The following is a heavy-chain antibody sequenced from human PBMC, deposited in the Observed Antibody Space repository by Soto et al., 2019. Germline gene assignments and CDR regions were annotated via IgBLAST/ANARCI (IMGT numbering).Heavy chain of an antibody. CDR2: IYNDGRT. D-gene: IGHD6-13*01. V-gene: IGHV3-66*01. CDR1: GLTVSRSY. Sequence: EVNLVESGGGLVQPGGSLRLSCTASGLTVSRSYMSWVRQAPGKGLEWVSVIYNDGRTYYADSVKGRFTFSRDNSKNTLYLQMNSLRAEDTAVYYCARGLGKSWSHGDWGQGTQVTVSS. J-gene: IGHJ4*02. CDR3: ARGLGKSWSHGD.